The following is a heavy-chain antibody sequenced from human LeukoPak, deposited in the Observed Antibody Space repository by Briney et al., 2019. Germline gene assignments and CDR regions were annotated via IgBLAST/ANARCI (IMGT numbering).Heavy chain of an antibody. V-gene: IGHV3-30*18. CDR1: GFTFSAYG. CDR3: AKADGSGFNWNFDY. D-gene: IGHD1-1*01. CDR2: ITDNGGGK. J-gene: IGHJ4*02. Sequence: GGSLRLSCTASGFTFSAYGMHWVRQAPGKGLEWVAMITDNGGGKHYADSVKGRFIISRDNSRNTLYLRMNRVRAEDTAVYYCAKADGSGFNWNFDYWGQGTLVTVSS.